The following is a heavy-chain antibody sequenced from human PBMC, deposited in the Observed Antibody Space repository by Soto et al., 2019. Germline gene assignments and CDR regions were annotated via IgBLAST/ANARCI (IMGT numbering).Heavy chain of an antibody. CDR3: ASRVTYYNFWSGYSSDY. CDR1: GFTFDDYG. D-gene: IGHD3-3*01. Sequence: EVRLVESGGGVVRPGGSLRLSCAASGFTFDDYGMSWVRQAPGKGLEWVSGINWNGGSTGYADSVKGRFTISRDNAKNSLYLQMNSLRAEDTALYHCASRVTYYNFWSGYSSDYWGQGTLVTVSS. V-gene: IGHV3-20*01. J-gene: IGHJ4*02. CDR2: INWNGGST.